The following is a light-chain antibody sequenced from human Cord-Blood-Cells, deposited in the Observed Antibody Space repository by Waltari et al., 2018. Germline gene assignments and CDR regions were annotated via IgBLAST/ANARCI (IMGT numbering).Light chain of an antibody. V-gene: IGLV3-1*01. J-gene: IGLJ2*01. Sequence: SYELTQPPSVSVSPGQTASITCSGDKLGDKYACWYQQKPGQSPVLVIYQDSKRPSGIPGRFSGSNSGNTATLTISGTRARDEADYYCQAWDSSTVLFGGGTKLTVL. CDR1: KLGDKY. CDR3: QAWDSSTVL. CDR2: QDS.